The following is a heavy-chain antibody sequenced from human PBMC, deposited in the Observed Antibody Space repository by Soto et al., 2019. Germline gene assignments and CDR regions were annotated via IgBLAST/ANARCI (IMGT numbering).Heavy chain of an antibody. J-gene: IGHJ4*02. CDR1: GFTFSSYA. V-gene: IGHV3-23*01. D-gene: IGHD4-17*01. CDR3: AKDPNDYGGRMVDY. CDR2: ISGSGGST. Sequence: EVQLLESGGGLVQPGGSLRLSCAASGFTFSSYAMSWVRQAPGKGLEWVSAISGSGGSTYYADSVKGRFTISRDNSKNTLYLKMNSLRAEDTAVYYCAKDPNDYGGRMVDYWGQGTLVTVSS.